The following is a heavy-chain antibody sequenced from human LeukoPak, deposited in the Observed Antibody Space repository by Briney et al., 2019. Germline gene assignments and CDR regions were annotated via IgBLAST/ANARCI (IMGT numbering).Heavy chain of an antibody. CDR2: ISGSGGST. D-gene: IGHD6-6*01. J-gene: IGHJ4*02. V-gene: IGHV3-23*01. CDR3: AKDHQASIAARGNDY. CDR1: GFTFSSYA. Sequence: PGGSLRLSCAASGFTFSSYAMSWVRQAPGKGLEWVSAISGSGGSTYYADSVKGRFTISRDNSKNTLYLQMNSLRAEDTAVYYCAKDHQASIAARGNDYWGQGTLVTVSS.